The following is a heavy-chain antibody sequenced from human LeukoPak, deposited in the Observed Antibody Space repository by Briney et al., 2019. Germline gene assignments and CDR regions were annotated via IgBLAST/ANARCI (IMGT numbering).Heavy chain of an antibody. D-gene: IGHD3-22*01. CDR3: ARGAYYYDSSGYGWFDP. CDR1: GGTFSSYA. J-gene: IGHJ5*02. V-gene: IGHV1-69*06. CDR2: IIPIFGTA. Sequence: GASVKVSCKASGGTFSSYAISWVRQAPGQGLEWMGGIIPIFGTANYAQKFQGRVTITADKSTSTAYMELSSLRSEDTAVYYCARGAYYYDSSGYGWFDPWGQGTLVTVSS.